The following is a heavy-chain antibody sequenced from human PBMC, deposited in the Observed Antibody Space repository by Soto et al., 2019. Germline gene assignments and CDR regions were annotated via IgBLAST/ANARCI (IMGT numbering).Heavy chain of an antibody. V-gene: IGHV1-58*01. CDR2: IVVGSGNT. CDR3: AAPMGYIICWYSSYYYGMAF. CDR1: GFTFTSSA. Sequence: SVKVSCKASGFTFTSSAVQWVRQARGQRLEWIGWIVVGSGNTNYAQKFQERVTITRDMSTSTAYMELSSLRSEDTAVYYCAAPMGYIICWYSSYYYGMAFCGQGTTVTVSS. D-gene: IGHD6-19*01. J-gene: IGHJ6*02.